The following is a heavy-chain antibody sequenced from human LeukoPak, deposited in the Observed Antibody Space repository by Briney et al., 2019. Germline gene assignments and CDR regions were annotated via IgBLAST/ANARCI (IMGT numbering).Heavy chain of an antibody. CDR3: ARAWQQQLFDY. D-gene: IGHD6-13*01. Sequence: PGGSLRLSCAASGFTFSSYAMSWVRQAPGKGLEWVSSISSSSSYIYYADSVKGRFTISRDNAKNSLYLQMNSLRAEDTAVHYCARAWQQQLFDYWGQGTLVTVSS. CDR2: ISSSSSYI. J-gene: IGHJ4*02. V-gene: IGHV3-21*01. CDR1: GFTFSSYA.